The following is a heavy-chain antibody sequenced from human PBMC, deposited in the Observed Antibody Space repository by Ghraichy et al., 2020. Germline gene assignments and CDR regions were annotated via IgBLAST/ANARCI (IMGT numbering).Heavy chain of an antibody. CDR3: ARDPQYYSYYGMDV. CDR2: IYTSGST. J-gene: IGHJ6*02. V-gene: IGHV4-61*02. Sequence: SETLSLTCTVSGGSISSGSYYWSWIRQPAGKGLEWIGRIYTSGSTNYNPSLKSRVTISVDTSKNQFSLKLSSVTAADTAVYYCARDPQYYSYYGMDVWGQGTTVTVSS. CDR1: GGSISSGSYY.